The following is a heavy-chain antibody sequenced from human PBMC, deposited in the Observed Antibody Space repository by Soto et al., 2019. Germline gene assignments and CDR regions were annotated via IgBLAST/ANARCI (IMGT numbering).Heavy chain of an antibody. J-gene: IGHJ5*02. CDR3: ARVPSP. CDR1: GGSISSGGYS. V-gene: IGHV4-30-2*01. Sequence: SETLSLTCSVSGGSISSGGYSWSWIRQPPGKGLEWIGYIYHSGSPYYNPSLKSRVTISVDRSKNQFSLKLSSVTAADTAVYYCARVPSPWGQGTLVTVSS. CDR2: IYHSGSP.